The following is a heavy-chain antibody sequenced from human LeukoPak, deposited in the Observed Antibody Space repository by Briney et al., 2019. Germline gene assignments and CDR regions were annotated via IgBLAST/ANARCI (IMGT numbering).Heavy chain of an antibody. CDR1: GFTFSSYW. J-gene: IGHJ4*02. CDR2: INTDGRST. V-gene: IGHV3-74*01. CDR3: VRDVWGDRDSYFDY. D-gene: IGHD2-21*01. Sequence: GGSLRLSCAASGFTFSSYWMHWVRQAPGKGLVWVSRINTDGRSTSYVDTVKGRFTMSRDNAKNTLYLQMNSLRAEDTAVYYCVRDVWGDRDSYFDYWGQGTLVTVSS.